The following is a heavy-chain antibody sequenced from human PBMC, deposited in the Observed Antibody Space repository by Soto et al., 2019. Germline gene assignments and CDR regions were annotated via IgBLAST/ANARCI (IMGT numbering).Heavy chain of an antibody. CDR3: AKEGKTYYAFWSAYYTTSVYYYYMDV. J-gene: IGHJ6*03. D-gene: IGHD3-3*01. V-gene: IGHV3-9*01. Sequence: PGGSLRLSCAASGFTFDDYAMHWVRQAPGKGLEWVSGISWNSGSIGYADSVKGRFTISRDNAKNSLYLQMNSLRAEDTALYYCAKEGKTYYAFWSAYYTTSVYYYYMDVWGKGTTVTVSS. CDR2: ISWNSGSI. CDR1: GFTFDDYA.